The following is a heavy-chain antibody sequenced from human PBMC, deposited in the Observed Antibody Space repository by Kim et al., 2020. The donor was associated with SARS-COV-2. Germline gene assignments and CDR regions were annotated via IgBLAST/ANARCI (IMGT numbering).Heavy chain of an antibody. CDR2: ISSSSSYT. J-gene: IGHJ6*02. CDR1: GFTFSDYY. Sequence: GGSLRLSCAASGFTFSDYYMSWIRQAPGKGLEWVSYISSSSSYTNYADSVKGRFTISRDNAKNSLYLQMNSLRAEDTAVYYCARGRDGIAASSYYYYGMDVWGQGTTVTVSS. D-gene: IGHD6-13*01. V-gene: IGHV3-11*05. CDR3: ARGRDGIAASSYYYYGMDV.